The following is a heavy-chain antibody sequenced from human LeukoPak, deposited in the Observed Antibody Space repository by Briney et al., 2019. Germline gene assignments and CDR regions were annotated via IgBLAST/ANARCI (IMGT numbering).Heavy chain of an antibody. V-gene: IGHV3-30*03. CDR1: GFTVGSNY. D-gene: IGHD3-22*01. CDR2: ISYDGSNK. CDR3: ASASYYDSSGYYGDY. Sequence: SGGSLRLSCAASGFTVGSNYMSWVRQAPGKGLEWVAVISYDGSNKYYADSVKGRFTISRDNSKNTLYLQMNSLRAEDTAVYYCASASYYDSSGYYGDYWGQGTLVTVSS. J-gene: IGHJ4*02.